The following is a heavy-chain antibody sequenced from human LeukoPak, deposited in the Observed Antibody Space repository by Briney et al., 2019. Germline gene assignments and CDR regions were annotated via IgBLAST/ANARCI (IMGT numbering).Heavy chain of an antibody. J-gene: IGHJ6*03. CDR3: AKAGFYYYMDV. Sequence: SETLSLTCTVSGGSISTSNYYWGWIRQPPGKGLEWIGNIFYSGSTYYSPSLKSRVTISVDTSKNQFSLKLSSVTAADTAVYYCAKAGFYYYMDVWGKGTTVTISS. D-gene: IGHD2-15*01. CDR2: IFYSGST. CDR1: GGSISTSNYY. V-gene: IGHV4-39*01.